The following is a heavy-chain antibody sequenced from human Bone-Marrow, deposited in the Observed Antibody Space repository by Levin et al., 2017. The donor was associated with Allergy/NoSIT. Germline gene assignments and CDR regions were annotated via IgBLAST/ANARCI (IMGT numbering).Heavy chain of an antibody. CDR2: INSDGTST. J-gene: IGHJ4*02. CDR1: GFTFSNYW. Sequence: PGESLKISCAASGFTFSNYWMYWVRQAPGKGLVWVSRINSDGTSTRDADSVKGRFTISRDNAKNTLYLQMDSLRAEDTAVYYCARKPATVGQDYFDYWGQGILVTVSS. V-gene: IGHV3-74*01. D-gene: IGHD2-2*01. CDR3: ARKPATVGQDYFDY.